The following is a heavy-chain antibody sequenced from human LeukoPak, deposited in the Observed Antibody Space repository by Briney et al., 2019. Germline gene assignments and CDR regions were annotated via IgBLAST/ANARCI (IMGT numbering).Heavy chain of an antibody. V-gene: IGHV3-48*04. Sequence: GGSLRLSCAASGFTFRNYGMNWVRQAPGKGLEWISYISSTSSNIAYADSVKGRFTISRDNVRNILYLQMNSLRVGDTSVYYCARGGAARPDYWGQGTLVTVSS. CDR1: GFTFRNYG. D-gene: IGHD6-6*01. CDR3: ARGGAARPDY. CDR2: ISSTSSNI. J-gene: IGHJ4*02.